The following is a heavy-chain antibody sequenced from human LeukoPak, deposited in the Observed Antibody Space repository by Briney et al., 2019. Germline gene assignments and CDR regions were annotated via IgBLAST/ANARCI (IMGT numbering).Heavy chain of an antibody. CDR3: AKSERWPDY. J-gene: IGHJ4*02. D-gene: IGHD5-24*01. CDR2: ISYDGSNK. Sequence: PGGSLRLSCAASGFTFSSYGMHWVRQALGKGLEWVAVISYDGSNKYYADSVKGRFTISRDNSKNTLYLQMNSLRAEDTAVYYCAKSERWPDYWGQGTLVTVSS. CDR1: GFTFSSYG. V-gene: IGHV3-30*18.